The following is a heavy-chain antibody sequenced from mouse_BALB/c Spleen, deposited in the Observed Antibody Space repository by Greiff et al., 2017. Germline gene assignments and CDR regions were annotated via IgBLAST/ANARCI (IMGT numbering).Heavy chain of an antibody. Sequence: EVKLVESGGDLVKPGGSLKLSCAASGFTFSSYGMSWVRQTPDKRLEWVATISSGGSYTYYPDSVKGRFTISRDNAKNTLYLQMRSLKSEDTAMYYCARAGDGNYEGFAYWGQGTLVTVSA. V-gene: IGHV5-6*01. CDR1: GFTFSSYG. CDR2: ISSGGSYT. D-gene: IGHD2-1*01. J-gene: IGHJ3*01. CDR3: ARAGDGNYEGFAY.